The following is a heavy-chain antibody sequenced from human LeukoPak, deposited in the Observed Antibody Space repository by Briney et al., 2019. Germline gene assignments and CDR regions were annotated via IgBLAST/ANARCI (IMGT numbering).Heavy chain of an antibody. D-gene: IGHD6-13*01. J-gene: IGHJ5*02. CDR2: FTHSGST. CDR3: AFRTKTGYSSSWYLS. V-gene: IGHV4-34*01. CDR1: GGSFSGYY. Sequence: SETLSLTCAVYGGSFSGYYWSWIRQPPGKGLEWIGEFTHSGSTNYNSSLKTRVTISVDTSKNQFSLKLSSVTAADTAVYYCAFRTKTGYSSSWYLSWGQGTLVTVSS.